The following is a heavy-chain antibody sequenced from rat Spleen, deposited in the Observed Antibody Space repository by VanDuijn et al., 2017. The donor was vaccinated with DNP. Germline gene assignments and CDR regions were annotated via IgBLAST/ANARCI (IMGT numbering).Heavy chain of an antibody. Sequence: EVQLQESGPGLVKPSQSLSLTCSVTGYSITSNYWGWIRKFPGNELEWMGYINHAGSPYYNPSLKSRFSITLDTSKNQFFLQVNSVRNEDTATYYCAIQLGVFDYWGQGVTVMVSS. CDR3: AIQLGVFDY. J-gene: IGHJ2*01. CDR1: GYSITSNY. V-gene: IGHV3-3*01. CDR2: INHAGSP. D-gene: IGHD5-1*01.